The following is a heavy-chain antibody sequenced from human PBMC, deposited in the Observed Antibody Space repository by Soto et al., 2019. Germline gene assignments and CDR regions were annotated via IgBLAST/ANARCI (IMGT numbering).Heavy chain of an antibody. Sequence: GGSLRLSCAASGFTFDDYAMHWVRQAPGKGLEWVSGISWNSGSIGYADSVKGRFTISRDNSKNTLYMQMNSLRAEDTAVYYCTKGARKDILYGSPYYFDCWVQGTLVTVSS. CDR1: GFTFDDYA. CDR3: TKGARKDILYGSPYYFDC. J-gene: IGHJ4*02. D-gene: IGHD2-8*01. V-gene: IGHV3-9*01. CDR2: ISWNSGSI.